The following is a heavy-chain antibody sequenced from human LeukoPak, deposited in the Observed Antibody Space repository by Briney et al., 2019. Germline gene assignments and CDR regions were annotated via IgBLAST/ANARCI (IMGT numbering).Heavy chain of an antibody. Sequence: SETLSLTCTVSGGSISSYYWSWIRQPPGKGLEWIGYIYYSGSTNYNPSLKSRVTISVDTSKNQFSLKLSSVTAADTPVYYCARDHYDSSGLSHAFDIWGQGTMVTVSS. CDR3: ARDHYDSSGLSHAFDI. V-gene: IGHV4-59*12. CDR2: IYYSGST. D-gene: IGHD3-22*01. J-gene: IGHJ3*02. CDR1: GGSISSYY.